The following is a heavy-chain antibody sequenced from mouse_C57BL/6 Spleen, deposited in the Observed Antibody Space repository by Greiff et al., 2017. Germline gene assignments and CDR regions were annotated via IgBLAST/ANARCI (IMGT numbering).Heavy chain of an antibody. Sequence: VQLVESGPGLVQPSQSLSITCTVSGFSLTSYGVHWVRQSPGKGLEWLGVIWSGGSTDYNAAFISRLSISKDNSKSQVFFKMNSLQADDTAIYYCARKSVADYYGSMDYWGQGTTLTVSS. V-gene: IGHV2-2*01. D-gene: IGHD1-1*01. CDR1: GFSLTSYG. CDR2: IWSGGST. J-gene: IGHJ2*01. CDR3: ARKSVADYYGSMDY.